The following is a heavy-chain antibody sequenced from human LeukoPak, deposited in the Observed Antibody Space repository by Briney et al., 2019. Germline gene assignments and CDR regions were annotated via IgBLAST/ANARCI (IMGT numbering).Heavy chain of an antibody. D-gene: IGHD3-10*01. CDR3: AKRGVVIRGLLLIGYHQEAYHYDF. Sequence: GGSLRLSCVVSGISPSNYAMTWVRQAPGKGLEGVSYISERGGGTPYAGSVKGRCTSSRDTSLNTLYLQMNNLRAEDTAVYFCAKRGVVIRGLLLIGYHQEAYHYDFWGQGVLVTVSS. J-gene: IGHJ4*02. V-gene: IGHV3-23*01. CDR1: GISPSNYA. CDR2: ISERGGGT.